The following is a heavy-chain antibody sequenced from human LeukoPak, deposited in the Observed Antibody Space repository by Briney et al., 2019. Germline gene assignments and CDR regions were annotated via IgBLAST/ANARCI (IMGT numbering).Heavy chain of an antibody. J-gene: IGHJ4*02. CDR2: INPNSGGT. D-gene: IGHD3-10*01. CDR3: ARGRTSYYYGSGSQPPPDY. V-gene: IGHV1-2*02. CDR1: GYTFTGYY. Sequence: ASVTVSCKASGYTFTGYYMHWVRQAPGQGLEWMGWINPNSGGTNYAQKFQGRVTMTRDTSISTAYMELSRLRSDDTAVYYCARGRTSYYYGSGSQPPPDYWGQGTLVTVSS.